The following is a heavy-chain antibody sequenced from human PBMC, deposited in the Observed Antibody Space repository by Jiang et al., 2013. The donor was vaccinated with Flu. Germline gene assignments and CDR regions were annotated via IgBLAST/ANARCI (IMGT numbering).Heavy chain of an antibody. D-gene: IGHD4-23*01. J-gene: IGHJ4*02. CDR2: ISAYNGNT. V-gene: IGHV1-18*01. CDR3: ARDLGWGSARDTGAVDY. Sequence: WMGWISAYNGNTNYAQKLQGRVTMTTDTSTSTAYMELRSLRSDDTAVYYCARDLGWGSARDTGAVDYWGQGTLVTVSS.